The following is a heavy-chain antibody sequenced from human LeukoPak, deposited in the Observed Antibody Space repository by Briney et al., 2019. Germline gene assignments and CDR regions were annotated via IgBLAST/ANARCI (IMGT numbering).Heavy chain of an antibody. CDR1: GFTFSDYY. CDR3: AKGVLLGSSGWYYFDY. Sequence: GGSLRLSCASSGFTFSDYYLSWIRQAPGKGLEWVSFISSSSDNTKYADSVKGRFTISRDNSKNTLYLQMNSLRAEDTAVYYCAKGVLLGSSGWYYFDYWGQGALVTVSS. D-gene: IGHD6-13*01. CDR2: ISSSSDNT. V-gene: IGHV3-11*06. J-gene: IGHJ4*02.